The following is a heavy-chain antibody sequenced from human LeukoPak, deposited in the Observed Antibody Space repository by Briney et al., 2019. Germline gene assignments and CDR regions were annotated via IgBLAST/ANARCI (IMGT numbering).Heavy chain of an antibody. J-gene: IGHJ4*02. D-gene: IGHD6-13*01. CDR1: GFTFSSYA. V-gene: IGHV3-23*01. CDR2: IRGSGGGT. CDR3: AKGDSSSWYSPFDY. Sequence: GGSLRLSCAVSGFTFSSYAMSWVRQAPGKGLEWVSTIRGSGGGTNYADSVKGRFTISRDNSKTPLSLQMNSLRAEDTAVYYCAKGDSSSWYSPFDYWGQGTLVTVSS.